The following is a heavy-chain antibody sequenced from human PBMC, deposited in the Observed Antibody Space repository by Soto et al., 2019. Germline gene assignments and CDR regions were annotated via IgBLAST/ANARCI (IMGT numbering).Heavy chain of an antibody. CDR1: GFTFSSYD. CDR3: ARGGYYGSGSYFSY. CDR2: IGTAGDT. Sequence: PGGSLRLSCAASGFTFSSYDMHWVRQATGKGLEWVSAIGTAGDTYYPGSVKGRFTISRENAKNSLYLQMNSLRAGDTAVYYCARGGYYGSGSYFSYWGQGTLVTVSS. V-gene: IGHV3-13*04. J-gene: IGHJ4*02. D-gene: IGHD3-10*01.